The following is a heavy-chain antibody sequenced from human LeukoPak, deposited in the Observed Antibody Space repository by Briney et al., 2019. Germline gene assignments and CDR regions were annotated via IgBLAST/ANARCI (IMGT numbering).Heavy chain of an antibody. J-gene: IGHJ4*02. CDR3: ARRPRYYYDSSGYYSSFDY. Sequence: SETLSLTCAVYVGSFSGYHWNWIRQPPGKGPEWIGEVNESGGTNINPSLRSRVILSVDTSMNQFSLKLSSVTAADTAVYYCARRPRYYYDSSGYYSSFDYWGQGTLVTVSS. CDR2: VNESGGT. V-gene: IGHV4-34*01. D-gene: IGHD3-22*01. CDR1: VGSFSGYH.